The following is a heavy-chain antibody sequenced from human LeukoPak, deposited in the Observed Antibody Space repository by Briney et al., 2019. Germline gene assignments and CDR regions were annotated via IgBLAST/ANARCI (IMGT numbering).Heavy chain of an antibody. Sequence: GGSLRLSCAASGFTFSSYWMSWVRQAPGKGLEWVANIKQDGSEKYYVDSVKGRFTISRDNAKNSLYLQMNRLRAEDTAVYYCARERLGELSLPPLDYWGQGTLVTVSS. CDR1: GFTFSSYW. D-gene: IGHD3-16*02. CDR3: ARERLGELSLPPLDY. J-gene: IGHJ4*02. V-gene: IGHV3-7*03. CDR2: IKQDGSEK.